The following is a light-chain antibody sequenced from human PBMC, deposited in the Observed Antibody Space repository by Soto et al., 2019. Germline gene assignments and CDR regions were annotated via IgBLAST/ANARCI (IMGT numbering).Light chain of an antibody. V-gene: IGKV1-33*01. Sequence: DIQMNQSPASLSASVGDSVTITCQASQDISNYLNWYQQKPGKAPKLLIYDASNLETGVPSRFSGSGSGTDFTLTISSLQPEDIATYYCQQYDNLPRTFGGGTKGDIK. CDR2: DAS. J-gene: IGKJ4*01. CDR1: QDISNY. CDR3: QQYDNLPRT.